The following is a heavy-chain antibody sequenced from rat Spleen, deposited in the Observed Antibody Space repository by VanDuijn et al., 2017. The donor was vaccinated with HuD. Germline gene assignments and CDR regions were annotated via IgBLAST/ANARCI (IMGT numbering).Heavy chain of an antibody. J-gene: IGHJ3*01. CDR2: ISTGGGNT. Sequence: EVQLVESGGGLVQPGRSLKLSCAASGFTFSDYSMAWVRQAPKKGPEWVASISTGGGNTYYRDSVKGRFTISRDNARGTLYLQMDSLRSEDTATYYCARVGTRVSRFAYWGQGTLVTVSS. D-gene: IGHD1-4*01. CDR3: ARVGTRVSRFAY. V-gene: IGHV5-25*01. CDR1: GFTFSDYS.